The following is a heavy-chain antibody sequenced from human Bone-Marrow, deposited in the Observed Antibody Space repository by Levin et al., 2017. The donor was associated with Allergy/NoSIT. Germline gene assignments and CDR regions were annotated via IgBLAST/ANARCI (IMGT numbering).Heavy chain of an antibody. J-gene: IGHJ6*02. CDR3: ARGGTMVRFYGMDV. D-gene: IGHD3-10*01. CDR2: ISSSITYM. CDR1: GFTFSSYS. Sequence: PGGSLRLSCAASGFTFSSYSMNWVRQAPGKGLEWVSSISSSITYMYYADSVKGRFTISRDNAKDSLYLQMNSLGVEDTAVYYCARGGTMVRFYGMDVWGQGTTVTVSS. V-gene: IGHV3-21*01.